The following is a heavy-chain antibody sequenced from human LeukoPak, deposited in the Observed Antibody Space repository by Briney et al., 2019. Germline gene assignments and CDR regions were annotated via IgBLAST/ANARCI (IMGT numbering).Heavy chain of an antibody. J-gene: IGHJ4*02. Sequence: GGSLRLSCAASGFTVSSNYMSWVRQAPGKGLEWVSVIHSGGSTYYADSVKGRFTISRDNAKNSLYLQMNSLRAEDTAVYYCARVGLLWFGELFSDYWGQGTLVTVSS. CDR1: GFTVSSNY. CDR2: IHSGGST. V-gene: IGHV3-66*01. CDR3: ARVGLLWFGELFSDY. D-gene: IGHD3-10*01.